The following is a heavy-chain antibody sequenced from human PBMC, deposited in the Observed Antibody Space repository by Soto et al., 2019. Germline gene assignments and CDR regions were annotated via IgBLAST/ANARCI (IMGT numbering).Heavy chain of an antibody. J-gene: IGHJ4*02. Sequence: ASVKVSCKASGYTFTSYDINWVRQATGQGLEWMGWMNPNSGNTGYAQKFQGWVTMTRDTSISTAYMELSRLISDDTAVYYCARDLGGWPDYWGQGTLVTVSS. CDR1: GYTFTSYD. CDR3: ARDLGGWPDY. D-gene: IGHD2-15*01. CDR2: MNPNSGNT. V-gene: IGHV1-8*01.